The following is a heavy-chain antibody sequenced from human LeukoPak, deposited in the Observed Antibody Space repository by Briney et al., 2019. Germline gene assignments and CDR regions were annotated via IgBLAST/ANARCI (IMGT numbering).Heavy chain of an antibody. D-gene: IGHD1-26*01. J-gene: IGHJ3*01. Sequence: PSEILSLTCTVSGGSISSSNYYWGWIRQPPGKGLEWIGSIYYSGNTYYNPSLKSRVTISVDKSKNQFSLKLTSVTAADTAVYYCAHFKGGSFDFWGQGTMVTVSS. CDR2: IYYSGNT. CDR1: GGSISSSNYY. CDR3: AHFKGGSFDF. V-gene: IGHV4-39*01.